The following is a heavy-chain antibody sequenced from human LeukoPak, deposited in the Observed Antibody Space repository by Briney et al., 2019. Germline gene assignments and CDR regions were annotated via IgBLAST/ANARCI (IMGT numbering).Heavy chain of an antibody. Sequence: TGGSLRLSCAVSGFTVSSTYMSWVRQAPGKGLEWVSVLYSGGNTYYADSVKGRFTISRDSSKNTLYLQMNSPRAEDTAVYYCARDIPELVIPWGQGTLVTVSS. V-gene: IGHV3-66*01. CDR1: GFTVSSTY. CDR3: ARDIPELVIP. CDR2: LYSGGNT. D-gene: IGHD1-1*01. J-gene: IGHJ5*02.